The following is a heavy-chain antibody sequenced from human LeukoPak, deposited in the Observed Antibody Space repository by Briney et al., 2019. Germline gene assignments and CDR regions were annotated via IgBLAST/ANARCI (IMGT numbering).Heavy chain of an antibody. V-gene: IGHV4-4*07. CDR3: ARGFDCSSTSCYPYYYYYMDV. J-gene: IGHJ6*03. CDR2: IYTSGST. D-gene: IGHD2-2*01. Sequence: SETLSLTCTVSGGSISSYYWSWIRQPAGKGLEWIGRIYTSGSTNYNPSLKSRVTMSVDTSKNQFSLKLSSVTAADTAVYYCARGFDCSSTSCYPYYYYYMDVWGQGTLVTVSS. CDR1: GGSISSYY.